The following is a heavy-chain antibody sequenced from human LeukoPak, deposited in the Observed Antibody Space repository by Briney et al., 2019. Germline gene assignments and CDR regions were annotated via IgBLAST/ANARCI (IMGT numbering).Heavy chain of an antibody. V-gene: IGHV1-8*01. D-gene: IGHD6-6*01. Sequence: GASVKVSCKASGYTFTSYDINWVRQATGQGLEWMGWMNPNSGNTGYAQKFQGRVTMTRNTSISTAYMELSSLRSEDTAVYYCARGGALGVSSNFYYYYGMDVWGQGTTVTVSS. CDR1: GYTFTSYD. CDR3: ARGGALGVSSNFYYYYGMDV. CDR2: MNPNSGNT. J-gene: IGHJ6*02.